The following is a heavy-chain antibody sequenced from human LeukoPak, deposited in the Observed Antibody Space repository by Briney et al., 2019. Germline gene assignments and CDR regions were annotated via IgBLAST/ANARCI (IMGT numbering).Heavy chain of an antibody. Sequence: SETLSLTCTVSGGSISSYYWSWIRQPPGKGLEWIGYIYYSGSTNYNPSLKSRVTISVDTSKNQFSLKLSSVTAADTAVYYCARGRGSGWYNWFDPWGQGTLVTVSS. CDR1: GGSISSYY. J-gene: IGHJ5*02. D-gene: IGHD6-19*01. V-gene: IGHV4-59*12. CDR2: IYYSGST. CDR3: ARGRGSGWYNWFDP.